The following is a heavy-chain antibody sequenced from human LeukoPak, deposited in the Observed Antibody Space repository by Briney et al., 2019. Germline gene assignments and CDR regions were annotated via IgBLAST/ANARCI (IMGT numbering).Heavy chain of an antibody. CDR1: GFTVSSNY. J-gene: IGHJ4*02. D-gene: IGHD5-24*01. Sequence: GGSLRLSCAASGFTVSSNYMSWVRQAPGKGLEWVSVIYSGGSTYYADSVRGRFTISRDNSKNTLYLQMNSLRAEDTAVYYCARDWRDGYNYVGNYWGQGTLVTVSS. CDR3: ARDWRDGYNYVGNY. V-gene: IGHV3-66*01. CDR2: IYSGGST.